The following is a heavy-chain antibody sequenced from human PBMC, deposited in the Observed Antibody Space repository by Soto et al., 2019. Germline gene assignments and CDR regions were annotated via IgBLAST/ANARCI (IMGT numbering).Heavy chain of an antibody. V-gene: IGHV1-69*01. J-gene: IGHJ6*02. CDR1: GGTFSIYA. CDR3: SRINGSGSYYKGYYYGMDV. D-gene: IGHD3-10*01. Sequence: VSCKASGGTFSIYAISWVRQAPGQGLEWMGGIIPIFGTANYAQKFQGRVTITADESTSTAYMELSSLRSEDTAVYYSSRINGSGSYYKGYYYGMDVWGQGTTVTVSS. CDR2: IIPIFGTA.